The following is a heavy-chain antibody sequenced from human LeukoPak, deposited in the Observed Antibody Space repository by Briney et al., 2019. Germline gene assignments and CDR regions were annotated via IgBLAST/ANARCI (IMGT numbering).Heavy chain of an antibody. V-gene: IGHV4-34*01. CDR3: ARIHSSGWYFDY. J-gene: IGHJ4*02. D-gene: IGHD3-22*01. Sequence: TSETLSLTCAVYGGSFSDYYWNWIRQPPGKGREWIGEINDSGSTNYNPSLKSRVTISLDTSKNQFSLKLSSVTAADTAVYYCARIHSSGWYFDYWGQGTLVTVSS. CDR1: GGSFSDYY. CDR2: INDSGST.